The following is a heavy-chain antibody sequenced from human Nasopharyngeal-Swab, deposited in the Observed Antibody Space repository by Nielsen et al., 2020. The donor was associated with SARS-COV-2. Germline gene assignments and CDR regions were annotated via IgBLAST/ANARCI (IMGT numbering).Heavy chain of an antibody. D-gene: IGHD6-13*01. Sequence: WIRQPPGKGLEWIGSIYYSGSTYYNPSLKSRVTISVDTSHNQFSLKLISVPAADTAVYYFARIFPYSSSWYGKYYFDYWGQGTLVTVSS. CDR3: ARIFPYSSSWYGKYYFDY. J-gene: IGHJ4*02. V-gene: IGHV4-39*01. CDR2: IYYSGST.